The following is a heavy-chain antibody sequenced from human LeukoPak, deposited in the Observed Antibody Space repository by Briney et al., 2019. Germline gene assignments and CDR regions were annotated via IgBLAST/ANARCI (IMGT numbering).Heavy chain of an antibody. J-gene: IGHJ5*02. CDR3: ARWLVVAANGDNWFDP. CDR2: IYYSGST. CDR1: GGSFSGYY. Sequence: PSETLSLTCAVYGGSFSGYYWSWIRQPPGKGLEWIGSIYYSGSTYYNPSLKSRVTISVDTSKNQFSLKLSSVTAADTAVYYCARWLVVAANGDNWFDPWGQGTLVTVSS. V-gene: IGHV4-34*01. D-gene: IGHD2-15*01.